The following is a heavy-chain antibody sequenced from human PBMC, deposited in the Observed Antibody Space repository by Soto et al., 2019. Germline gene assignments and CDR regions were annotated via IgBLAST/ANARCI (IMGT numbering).Heavy chain of an antibody. Sequence: QLGGSLRLSCVVSGFTFRSHWMHWVRQAPGKGLVWVSRVNTDESSTSYADSVEGRFTISRDNAKNTLYLQMDSLRAEDTAVYYCAREVLSAYDYDGFDIWGQGTMVTVSS. CDR2: VNTDESST. D-gene: IGHD5-12*01. CDR3: AREVLSAYDYDGFDI. J-gene: IGHJ3*02. CDR1: GFTFRSHW. V-gene: IGHV3-74*01.